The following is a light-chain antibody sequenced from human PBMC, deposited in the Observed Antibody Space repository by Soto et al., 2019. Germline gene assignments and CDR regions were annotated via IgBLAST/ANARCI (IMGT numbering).Light chain of an antibody. CDR3: QLYGRSRRAT. Sequence: ELVLTQSPGTLSLSPGEGASLSCRASQTITNDYLAWYQQRPGQAPRLLIYGASSRATGIPDRFSGSGSGTDFTLTISRLEPEDFAVYYCQLYGRSRRATFGQGTRLENK. CDR2: GAS. V-gene: IGKV3-20*01. CDR1: QTITNDY. J-gene: IGKJ5*01.